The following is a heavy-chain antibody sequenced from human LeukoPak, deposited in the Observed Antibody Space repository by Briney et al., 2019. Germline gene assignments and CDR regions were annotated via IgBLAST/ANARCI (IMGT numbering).Heavy chain of an antibody. J-gene: IGHJ4*02. Sequence: GGSLRLSCAASGFTFSIYAMSWVRQAPGKGLAWVSGLNEDGGYTYYADSVKGRFTISRDNSKNTLYLQMNSLRAEDTAVYYCAKDSTDPITMVRGVSVDYWGQGTLVTVSS. D-gene: IGHD3-10*01. V-gene: IGHV3-23*01. CDR1: GFTFSIYA. CDR2: LNEDGGYT. CDR3: AKDSTDPITMVRGVSVDY.